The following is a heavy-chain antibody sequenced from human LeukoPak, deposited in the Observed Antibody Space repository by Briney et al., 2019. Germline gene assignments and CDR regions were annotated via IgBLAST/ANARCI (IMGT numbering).Heavy chain of an antibody. CDR1: GFTFRSHA. J-gene: IGHJ4*02. Sequence: PGGSLRLSCVGSGFTFRSHAMSWVRQAPGKGLEWVAVISYDGSNKYYADSVKGRFTISRDNSKNTLYLQMNSLRAEDTAVYYCARDIAAAGTIFDYWGQGTLVTVSS. V-gene: IGHV3-30-3*01. D-gene: IGHD6-13*01. CDR2: ISYDGSNK. CDR3: ARDIAAAGTIFDY.